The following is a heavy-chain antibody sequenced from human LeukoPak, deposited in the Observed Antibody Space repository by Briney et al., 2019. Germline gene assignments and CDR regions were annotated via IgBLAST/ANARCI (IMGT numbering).Heavy chain of an antibody. J-gene: IGHJ4*02. CDR3: AKGADIAVAGTDPYYFDY. V-gene: IGHV3-23*01. CDR2: ISGSGGST. D-gene: IGHD6-19*01. CDR1: GFTFSSYA. Sequence: GGSLRLSCAASGFTFSSYAMSWVRQAPGKGLEWVSAISGSGGSTYYADSVKGRFTISRDNSKNTLYLQMNSLRAEDTAVYYCAKGADIAVAGTDPYYFDYWGQGTLVTASS.